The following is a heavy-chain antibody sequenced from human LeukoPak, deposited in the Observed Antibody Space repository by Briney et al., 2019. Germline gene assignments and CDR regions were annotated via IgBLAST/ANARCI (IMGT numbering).Heavy chain of an antibody. Sequence: SETLSLTCTVSGGSISSSSYYWGWIRQPPGKGLEWIGSIYYSGSTYYNPSLKSRVTISVDTSKNQFSLKLSSVTAADTAVYYCARVPLGGGYFDYWGQGTLVTVSS. CDR3: ARVPLGGGYFDY. CDR2: IYYSGST. V-gene: IGHV4-39*01. CDR1: GGSISSSSYY. J-gene: IGHJ4*02. D-gene: IGHD2-15*01.